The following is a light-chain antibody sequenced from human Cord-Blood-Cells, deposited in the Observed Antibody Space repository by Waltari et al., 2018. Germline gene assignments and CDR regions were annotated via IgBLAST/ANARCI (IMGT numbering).Light chain of an antibody. Sequence: DIQMTQSPSSLSASVGDRVPITCRASQSISSYLNWYQQKPGKAPKLLIYAASSLQSGVPSSFSDSGSGTDFTLTISSLQPEDFATYYSQQSYSTPFTFGPGTKVDIK. J-gene: IGKJ3*01. V-gene: IGKV1-39*01. CDR2: AAS. CDR1: QSISSY. CDR3: QQSYSTPFT.